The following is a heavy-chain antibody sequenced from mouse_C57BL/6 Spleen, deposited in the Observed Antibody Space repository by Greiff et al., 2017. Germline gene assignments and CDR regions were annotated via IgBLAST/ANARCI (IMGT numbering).Heavy chain of an antibody. CDR2: ISDGGSYT. V-gene: IGHV5-4*01. D-gene: IGHD4-1*01. CDR1: GFTFSSYA. CDR3: ARVAGTAMDY. Sequence: EVHLVESGGGLVKPGGSLKLSCAASGFTFSSYAMSWVRQTPEKRLEWVATISDGGSYTYYPDNVKGRFTISRYNAKNNLYLQMSHLKSEDTAMYYCARVAGTAMDYWGQGTSVTVSS. J-gene: IGHJ4*01.